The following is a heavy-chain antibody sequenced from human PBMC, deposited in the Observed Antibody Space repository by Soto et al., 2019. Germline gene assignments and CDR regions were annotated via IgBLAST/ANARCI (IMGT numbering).Heavy chain of an antibody. Sequence: QLQLQESGPGLVKPSETLSLTCTVSGGSISSSSYYWGWIRQPPGKGLEWIGSIYYSGSTYYNPSLKSRVTIAVGTSKNQFSLKLGSVTAADTAVYYCARRRGFDYGGTVDYWGQGTLVTVSS. CDR3: ARRRGFDYGGTVDY. J-gene: IGHJ4*02. CDR1: GGSISSSSYY. V-gene: IGHV4-39*01. CDR2: IYYSGST. D-gene: IGHD4-17*01.